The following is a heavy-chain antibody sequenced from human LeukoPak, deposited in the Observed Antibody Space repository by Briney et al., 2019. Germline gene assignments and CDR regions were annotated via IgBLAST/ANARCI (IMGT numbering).Heavy chain of an antibody. CDR1: GGSISSYY. V-gene: IGHV4-4*07. J-gene: IGHJ4*02. CDR3: ARGYYDLLTGYSSGFDY. D-gene: IGHD3-9*01. Sequence: SGTLSLTCTVSGGSISSYYWSWIRQPAGKGLEWIGRIYTSGSTNYNPSLKSRVTISVDTSKNQFSLKLSSVTAADTAMYYCARGYYDLLTGYSSGFDYWGQGTLVTVSS. CDR2: IYTSGST.